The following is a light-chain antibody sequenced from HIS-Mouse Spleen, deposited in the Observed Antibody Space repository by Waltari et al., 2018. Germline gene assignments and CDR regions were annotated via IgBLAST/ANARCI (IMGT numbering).Light chain of an antibody. CDR1: SLRSYY. V-gene: IGLV3-19*01. CDR2: GKN. Sequence: SSELTQDPAVSVALGQTVRITCQGDSLRSYYASWYQQKPGQAPVLVIYGKNKRPSWIPDRFAGSSSGNTASLTITGAQAEDEADYYCNSRDSSGNHVVFGGGTKLTVL. J-gene: IGLJ2*01. CDR3: NSRDSSGNHVV.